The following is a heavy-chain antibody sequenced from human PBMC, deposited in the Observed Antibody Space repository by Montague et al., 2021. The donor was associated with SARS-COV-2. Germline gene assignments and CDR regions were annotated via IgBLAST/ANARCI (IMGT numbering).Heavy chain of an antibody. V-gene: IGHV4-59*01. J-gene: IGHJ4*02. CDR2: IYYSGST. D-gene: IGHD5-24*01. Sequence: SETLSLTCTVSGGSISSYYWSWIRQPPGKGLEWIGYIYYSGSTNYNPSLKSRVTISVDTSKNQFPLKLSSVTAADTAVYYCERVFPRWLQFDPYFDYWGQGTLVTVSS. CDR1: GGSISSYY. CDR3: ERVFPRWLQFDPYFDY.